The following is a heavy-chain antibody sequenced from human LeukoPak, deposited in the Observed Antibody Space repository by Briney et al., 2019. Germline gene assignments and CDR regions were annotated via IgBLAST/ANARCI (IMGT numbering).Heavy chain of an antibody. J-gene: IGHJ4*02. D-gene: IGHD5-18*01. CDR2: IYYSGST. V-gene: IGHV4-39*07. CDR3: ARDVRYSYGAAFDY. Sequence: SETLSLTCTVSGGSISSYYWGWIRQPPGKGLEWIGSIYYSGSTYYNPSLKSRVTISVDTSKNQFSLKLSSVTAADTAVYYCARDVRYSYGAAFDYWGQGTLVTVSS. CDR1: GGSISSYY.